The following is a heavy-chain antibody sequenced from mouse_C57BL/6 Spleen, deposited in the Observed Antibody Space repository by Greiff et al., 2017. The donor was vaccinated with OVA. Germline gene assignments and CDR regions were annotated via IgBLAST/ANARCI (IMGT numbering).Heavy chain of an antibody. D-gene: IGHD2-3*01. CDR2: IYPGDGDT. J-gene: IGHJ4*01. V-gene: IGHV1-82*01. CDR3: ARDGYYARDY. Sequence: QVQLQQSGPELVKPGASVKISCKASGYAFSSSWMNWVKQRPGKGLEWIGRIYPGDGDTNYNGKFKGKATLTADKSSSTAYMQLSSLTSEDSAVYFCARDGYYARDYWGRGTSVTVSS. CDR1: GYAFSSSW.